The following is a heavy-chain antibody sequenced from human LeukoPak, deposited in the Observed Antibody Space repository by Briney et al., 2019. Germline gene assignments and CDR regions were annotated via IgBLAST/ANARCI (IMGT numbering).Heavy chain of an antibody. D-gene: IGHD1-14*01. V-gene: IGHV1-18*01. CDR3: ASHLYYRTGDFDY. CDR1: GGTFSSYA. Sequence: ASVKVSCKASGGTFSSYAISWVRQAPGQGLEWMGWISAYNGNTNYAQKLQGRVTMTTDTSTSTAYMELRSLRSDDTAVYYCASHLYYRTGDFDYWGQGTLVTVSS. CDR2: ISAYNGNT. J-gene: IGHJ4*02.